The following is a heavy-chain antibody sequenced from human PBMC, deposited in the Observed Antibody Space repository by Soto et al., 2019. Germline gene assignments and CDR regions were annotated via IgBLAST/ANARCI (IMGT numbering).Heavy chain of an antibody. CDR1: GFSLSTSGMC. CDR3: ARSSVVVAATARLGFDY. V-gene: IGHV2-70*01. D-gene: IGHD2-15*01. CDR2: IDWDDDK. J-gene: IGHJ4*02. Sequence: SGPTLVNPTQTLTLTCTFSGFSLSTSGMCVSWIRQPPGKALEWLALIDWDDDKYYSTSLKTRLTISKDTSKNQVVLTMTNMDPVDTATYYCARSSVVVAATARLGFDYWGQGTLVTVSA.